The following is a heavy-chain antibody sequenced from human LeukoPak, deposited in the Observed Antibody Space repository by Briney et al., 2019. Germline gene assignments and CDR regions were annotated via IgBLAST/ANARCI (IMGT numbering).Heavy chain of an antibody. CDR1: GFSFSRYA. J-gene: IGHJ6*02. CDR3: ARLMGGSRGKFYYGMYV. V-gene: IGHV3-7*05. CDR2: IKQDGSEK. D-gene: IGHD2-15*01. Sequence: SGGSLRLSCAASGFSFSRYAMSWVRQAPGKGLEWVANIKQDGSEKYYVDSVKGRFTISRDNAKNSLYQQMNSLRAEDTAVYYCARLMGGSRGKFYYGMYVWGQGTTVTVSS.